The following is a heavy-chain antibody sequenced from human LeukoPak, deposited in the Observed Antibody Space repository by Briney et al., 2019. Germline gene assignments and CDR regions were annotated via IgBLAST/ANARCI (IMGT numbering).Heavy chain of an antibody. CDR2: ISGSGGST. Sequence: QAGGSLRLSCAASGFTFSSYAMSWVRQAPGKGLEWVSAISGSGGSTYYADSVKGRFTIPRDNSKNTLYLQMNSLRAEDTAVYYCARDTYSSSWYYFDYWGQGTLVTVSS. CDR3: ARDTYSSSWYYFDY. CDR1: GFTFSSYA. J-gene: IGHJ4*02. D-gene: IGHD6-13*01. V-gene: IGHV3-23*01.